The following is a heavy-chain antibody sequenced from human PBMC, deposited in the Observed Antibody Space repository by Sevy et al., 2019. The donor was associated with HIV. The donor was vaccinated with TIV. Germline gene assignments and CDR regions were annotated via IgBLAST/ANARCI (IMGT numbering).Heavy chain of an antibody. CDR1: GFTFSSYA. CDR3: ASSCSGGSCYSAWIDP. V-gene: IGHV3-30-3*01. CDR2: ISCDGSNK. Sequence: GGSLRLSCAASGFTFSSYAMHWVRQAPGKGLEWVAVISCDGSNKYYSDSVKGRFTISRDNSKNTLYLQMNSLRAEDTALYYCASSCSGGSCYSAWIDPWGQGTLVTVSS. D-gene: IGHD2-15*01. J-gene: IGHJ5*02.